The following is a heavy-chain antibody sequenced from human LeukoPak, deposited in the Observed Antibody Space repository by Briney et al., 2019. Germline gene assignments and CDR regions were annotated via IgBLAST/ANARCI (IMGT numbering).Heavy chain of an antibody. V-gene: IGHV3-23*01. D-gene: IGHD6-13*01. CDR2: ISGSGDST. CDR1: GFTFSNYA. J-gene: IGHJ4*02. Sequence: GGSLRLSCAASGFTFSNYAMSWVRQAPGKGLEWVSAISGSGDSTYYGDSVKGRFTISRDNSKNTLYLQMNSLRAEDTAVYYCAKTRPLDSSSWSHGDYWGQGTLVTVSS. CDR3: AKTRPLDSSSWSHGDY.